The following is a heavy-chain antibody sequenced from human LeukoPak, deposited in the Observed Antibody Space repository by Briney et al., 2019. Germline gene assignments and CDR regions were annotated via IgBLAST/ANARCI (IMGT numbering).Heavy chain of an antibody. J-gene: IGHJ4*02. D-gene: IGHD5-24*01. CDR3: VKDDGWVQYAN. CDR2: IRADAVTT. Sequence: GGSRRLSWAPSGFILSHHGRNGVGQAPGKGREWVSGIRADAVTTYYADSVKGRFIISRDNSKNTVYLQMNSLSAEDAAVYYCVKDDGWVQYANWGQGTLVTVSS. V-gene: IGHV3-23*01. CDR1: GFILSHHG.